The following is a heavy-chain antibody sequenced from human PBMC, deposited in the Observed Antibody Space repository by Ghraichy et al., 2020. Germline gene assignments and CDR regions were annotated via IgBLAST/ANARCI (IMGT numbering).Heavy chain of an antibody. D-gene: IGHD5-18*01. CDR2: ISFDGSYK. J-gene: IGHJ6*02. CDR1: GFTFSSFG. V-gene: IGHV3-30*18. Sequence: GESLNISCAASGFTFSSFGMHWVRQAPGKGLEWLAVISFDGSYKYYADSVRGRFTISRDNSTNTLSLQMNSLRAEDTAVYYCAKGQRDGTANTLDYYYAMDVWCQVTTVTVSS. CDR3: AKGQRDGTANTLDYYYAMDV.